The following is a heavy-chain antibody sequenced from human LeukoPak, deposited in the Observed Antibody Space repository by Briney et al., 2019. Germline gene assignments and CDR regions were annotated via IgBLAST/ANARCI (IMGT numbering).Heavy chain of an antibody. J-gene: IGHJ4*02. D-gene: IGHD6-13*01. CDR3: ARPGAGKLDFDY. CDR1: GFTFDAYG. Sequence: PGGSLRLSCAASGFTFDAYGMSWVRHAPGKGLEWVSGINWNGVSTGYADSVKGRFTISRDNAKNSLYLQMNSLRAEDTALYYCARPGAGKLDFDYWGQGTLVTVSS. V-gene: IGHV3-20*04. CDR2: INWNGVST.